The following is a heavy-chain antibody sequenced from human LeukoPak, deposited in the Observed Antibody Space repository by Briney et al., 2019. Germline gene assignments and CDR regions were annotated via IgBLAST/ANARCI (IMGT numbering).Heavy chain of an antibody. V-gene: IGHV5-51*01. Sequence: HGESLKISRKGSGYSFTSYWIGWVRQMPGKGLEWMGIIYPGASDTRYSPSFQGQVTISADKSISTAYLQWSSLKASDTAMYYCARRREDDYGDYPAHWGQGTLVTVSS. CDR2: IYPGASDT. CDR3: ARRREDDYGDYPAH. CDR1: GYSFTSYW. J-gene: IGHJ4*02. D-gene: IGHD4-17*01.